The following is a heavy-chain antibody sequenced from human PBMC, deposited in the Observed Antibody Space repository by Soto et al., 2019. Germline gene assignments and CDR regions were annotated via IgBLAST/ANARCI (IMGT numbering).Heavy chain of an antibody. J-gene: IGHJ5*02. V-gene: IGHV4-39*01. Sequence: SETLSLTCTVSGGSISSSSYYWGWIRQPPGKGLEWIGSIYYSGSTYYNPSLKSRVTISVDTSKNQFSLKLSSVTAADTAVYYCARHKHYDSSGYDISWFDHWGQGTLVTVSS. D-gene: IGHD3-22*01. CDR2: IYYSGST. CDR3: ARHKHYDSSGYDISWFDH. CDR1: GGSISSSSYY.